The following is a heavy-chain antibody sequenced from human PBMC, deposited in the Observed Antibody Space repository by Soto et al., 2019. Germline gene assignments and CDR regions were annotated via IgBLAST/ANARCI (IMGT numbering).Heavy chain of an antibody. CDR3: ARGDGGGYSPIDH. CDR1: GYRFTGYY. D-gene: IGHD2-21*02. J-gene: IGHJ4*02. CDR2: INPNNGGT. Sequence: QVQLVQSGAEVKKPGASVKVSCTASGYRFTGYYIHWVRQAPGQGLEWMGWINPNNGGTNYAQNFQGRVTMARDTSINAAYMELNRLRFDDTAVYYCARGDGGGYSPIDHWGQGSLVTVSS. V-gene: IGHV1-2*02.